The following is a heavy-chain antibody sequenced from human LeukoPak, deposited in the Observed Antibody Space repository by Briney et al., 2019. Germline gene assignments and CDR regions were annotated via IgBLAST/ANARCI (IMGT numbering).Heavy chain of an antibody. V-gene: IGHV3-30-3*01. Sequence: GRSLTLSCAASGFTFSSYAMHWVRQAPGKGLEWVAVISYDGSNKYYADSVKGRFTISRDNSKNTLYLQMNSLRAEDTAVYYCARDVIVVVPAAKYYYYYGMTSGAKGPRSPSP. CDR3: ARDVIVVVPAAKYYYYYGMTS. D-gene: IGHD2-2*01. J-gene: IGHJ6*02. CDR2: ISYDGSNK. CDR1: GFTFSSYA.